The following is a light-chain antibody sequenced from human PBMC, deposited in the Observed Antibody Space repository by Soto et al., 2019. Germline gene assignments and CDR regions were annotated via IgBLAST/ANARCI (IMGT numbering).Light chain of an antibody. V-gene: IGKV3-20*01. CDR3: QHYGGSFI. CDR1: QSITSKS. J-gene: IGKJ3*01. Sequence: EIVLTQSPGTLSLSPGEGATVSCRVSQSITSKSLVWYQRKFGQAPRLLIYNTSSRATGIPDRFSGSGSGTDFTLSISRLEPEDLAVYYCQHYGGSFIVGPGTKVDF. CDR2: NTS.